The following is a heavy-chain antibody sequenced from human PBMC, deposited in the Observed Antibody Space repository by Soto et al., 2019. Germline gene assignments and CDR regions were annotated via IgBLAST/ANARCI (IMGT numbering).Heavy chain of an antibody. CDR2: INPNSGGT. J-gene: IGHJ6*02. CDR3: ATAGLRATMLHGMDV. Sequence: GSVKVSCKAAGYIFTEYYIHWVRQAPGQGLEWMGWINPNSGGTNYAQKFQGRVTMTRDTSISTAYMELSSLRTDDTDQYYCATAGLRATMLHGMDVWAQETPVTVSS. D-gene: IGHD5-12*01. CDR1: GYIFTEYY. V-gene: IGHV1-2*02.